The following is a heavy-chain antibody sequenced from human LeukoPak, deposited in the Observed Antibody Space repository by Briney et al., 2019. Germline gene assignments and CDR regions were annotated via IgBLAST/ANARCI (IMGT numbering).Heavy chain of an antibody. D-gene: IGHD3-10*01. Sequence: PGGSLRLSCAASGFTFSSYEMNWVRQAPGKGLEWVGRIKSKTDGGTTDYAAPVKGRFTISRDDSKNTLYLQMNSLKTEDTAVYYCTTVRRFGESTFDYWGQGTLVTVSS. J-gene: IGHJ4*02. V-gene: IGHV3-15*01. CDR1: GFTFSSYE. CDR2: IKSKTDGGTT. CDR3: TTVRRFGESTFDY.